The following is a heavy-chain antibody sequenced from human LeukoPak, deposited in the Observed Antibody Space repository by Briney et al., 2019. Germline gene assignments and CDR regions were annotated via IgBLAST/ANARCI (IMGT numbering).Heavy chain of an antibody. J-gene: IGHJ6*03. CDR3: ARHKDYYYSYMDV. Sequence: PSETLSLTCSVSGDSISTSSYYWGWIRQPPGKGLEWIGTIYYSGSTYYNPSLTSRVTISVDTSKNQFSLKLSSVTAADTAVYYCARHKDYYYSYMDVWGKGTTVTIPS. V-gene: IGHV4-39*01. CDR1: GDSISTSSYY. CDR2: IYYSGST.